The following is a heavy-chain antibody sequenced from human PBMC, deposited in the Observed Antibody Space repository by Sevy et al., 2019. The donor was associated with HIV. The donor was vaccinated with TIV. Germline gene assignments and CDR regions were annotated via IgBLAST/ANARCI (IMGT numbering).Heavy chain of an antibody. CDR3: ARDPRAFYDDSSGYHFDY. Sequence: ASVKVSCKASGYTFTSYGISWVRQAPGQGLEWMGWISAYNGDTNHAQKLQGRVTMTADTSTTTAYMELRSLRSDDTAVYYCARDPRAFYDDSSGYHFDYWGQGTLVTVSS. D-gene: IGHD3-22*01. J-gene: IGHJ4*02. V-gene: IGHV1-18*01. CDR2: ISAYNGDT. CDR1: GYTFTSYG.